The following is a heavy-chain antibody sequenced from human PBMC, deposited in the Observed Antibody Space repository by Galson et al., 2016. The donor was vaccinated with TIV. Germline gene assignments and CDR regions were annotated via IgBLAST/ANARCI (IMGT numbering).Heavy chain of an antibody. Sequence: SLRLSCAVSGFTISKAYMTWVRQAPGKGLEWVGRVRNQADGGTSDYAAPVEGRFIVSRDESKNTLFLQMNSLKIEDTGVYYCITDYGYAYEGFAYWGQGMVVTFSS. V-gene: IGHV3-15*01. CDR3: ITDYGYAYEGFAY. CDR2: VRNQADGGTS. D-gene: IGHD2-2*01. CDR1: GFTISKAY. J-gene: IGHJ4*02.